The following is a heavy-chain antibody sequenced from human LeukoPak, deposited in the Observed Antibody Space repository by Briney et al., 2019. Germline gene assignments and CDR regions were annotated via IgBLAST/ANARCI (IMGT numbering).Heavy chain of an antibody. J-gene: IGHJ4*02. CDR2: ICSSGTYI. CDR3: AREGDYSSFDY. V-gene: IGHV3-21*01. CDR1: GFTFSSYT. D-gene: IGHD4-17*01. Sequence: PGGSLRLSCAASGFTFSSYTMHWVRQAPGKGLEWVSSICSSGTYIYHADSVKGRFTISRDNARNSLYLQMNSLRVEDTAVYYCAREGDYSSFDYWGQGTLVTVSS.